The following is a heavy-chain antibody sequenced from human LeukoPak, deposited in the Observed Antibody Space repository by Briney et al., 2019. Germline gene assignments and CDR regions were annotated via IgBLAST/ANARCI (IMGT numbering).Heavy chain of an antibody. Sequence: PSETLSLTCTVSGGSISSDDYYWDWIRQPPGKGLEWVGSINYRGTTHHNPSLGSRVTISVDMSNDQFSLRMPSVTAADTALYYCANTRGRGEVAPGTSGYINYWGQGTLVTVSS. V-gene: IGHV4-39*01. CDR2: INYRGTT. D-gene: IGHD5-12*01. J-gene: IGHJ4*02. CDR3: ANTRGRGEVAPGTSGYINY. CDR1: GGSISSDDYY.